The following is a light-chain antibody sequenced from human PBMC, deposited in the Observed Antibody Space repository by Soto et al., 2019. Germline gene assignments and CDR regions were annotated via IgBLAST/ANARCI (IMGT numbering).Light chain of an antibody. CDR1: QSISSW. V-gene: IGKV1-12*01. CDR2: AAS. J-gene: IGKJ5*01. CDR3: QQGDSFPIT. Sequence: DIQMTQSPSSVSASVGDRVTITCRASQSISSWLAWYQQKPGTVPKLLIYAASSLQSGVPSRFSGRGAGTEFTLTISSLQPEDFGTYYCQQGDSFPITFGQGTRLEI.